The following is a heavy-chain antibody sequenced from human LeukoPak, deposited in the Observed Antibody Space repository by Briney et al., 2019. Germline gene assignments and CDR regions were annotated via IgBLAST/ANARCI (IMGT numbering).Heavy chain of an antibody. CDR2: INTDGSST. D-gene: IGHD3-22*01. V-gene: IGHV3-74*01. CDR3: AREPTYYYDG. J-gene: IGHJ4*02. Sequence: GGSLRLSCAASGFTFSSYWMHWVRQAPGKGLVWVSRINTDGSSTSYADPVKGRFTIPRDNAKNTLYLQMNSLRAEDTAVYYCAREPTYYYDGWGQGTLVTVSS. CDR1: GFTFSSYW.